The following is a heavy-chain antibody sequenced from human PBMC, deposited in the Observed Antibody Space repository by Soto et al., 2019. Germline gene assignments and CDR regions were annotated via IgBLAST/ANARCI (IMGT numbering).Heavy chain of an antibody. Sequence: QVQLVESGGGVVQPGRSLRLSCAVSGFTFSNFGMHWVRQAPGKGLEWVAVISYDGSHKYYADSVQGRFSISRDNPKDRLYLQMHVLRAEDTAVYYCAKGLSRSGWGGDYWGQGTLVTVSS. J-gene: IGHJ4*02. CDR1: GFTFSNFG. CDR2: ISYDGSHK. V-gene: IGHV3-30*18. CDR3: AKGLSRSGWGGDY. D-gene: IGHD6-13*01.